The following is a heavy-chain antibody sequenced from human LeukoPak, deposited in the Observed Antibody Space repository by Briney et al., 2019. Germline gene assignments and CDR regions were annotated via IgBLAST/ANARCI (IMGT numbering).Heavy chain of an antibody. CDR1: CGSISSGVYY. CDR2: IYYIGST. V-gene: IGHV4-31*03. CDR3: ARDRLGGGYGMDV. D-gene: IGHD3-16*01. J-gene: IGHJ6*02. Sequence: SETLSLTCTVSCGSISSGVYYWSWIRQHPGKRLEWIGYIYYIGSTYYNPSLKSRVTISVDTSKDQFSLKLSSVTAADPAVYYCARDRLGGGYGMDVWGQGTTVTVS.